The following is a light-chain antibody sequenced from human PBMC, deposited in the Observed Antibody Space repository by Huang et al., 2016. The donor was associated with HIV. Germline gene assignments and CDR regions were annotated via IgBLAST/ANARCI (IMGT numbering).Light chain of an antibody. CDR2: YAS. CDR3: LQSRSLPVT. Sequence: EIVLTQSPDFQSVAPKEKVTITCRASQSIVTSLHWYQQKPDQSPNLLIRYASESMSGVPPRFSGGGSGTVFTLTINSLEAEDAAAYFCLQSRSLPVTFGGGTKVEIK. CDR1: QSIVTS. V-gene: IGKV6D-21*02. J-gene: IGKJ4*01.